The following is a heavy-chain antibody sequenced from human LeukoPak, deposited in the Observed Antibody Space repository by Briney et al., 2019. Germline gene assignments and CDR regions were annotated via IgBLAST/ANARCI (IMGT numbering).Heavy chain of an antibody. Sequence: ASVRVSCKASGYTFTSYDINWVRQATGQGLEWMGWMNPTSGHTGYAQNFQGRVTMTRDTSISTAYMELNSLTSEDTAVYYCARSPIGVRKKHDFWGQGTLVIVSS. CDR3: ARSPIGVRKKHDF. D-gene: IGHD3-10*01. CDR1: GYTFTSYD. CDR2: MNPTSGHT. V-gene: IGHV1-8*01. J-gene: IGHJ4*02.